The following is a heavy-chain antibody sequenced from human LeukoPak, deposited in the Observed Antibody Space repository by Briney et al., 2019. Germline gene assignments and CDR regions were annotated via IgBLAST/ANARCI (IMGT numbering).Heavy chain of an antibody. CDR1: GGSIRSHC. CDR2: IYFSGST. J-gene: IGHJ4*02. CDR3: ARGAAPHYSDY. Sequence: SETLSLTCTVSGGSIRSHCWSWVRQPPGKGLEWIGYIYFSGSTNYNPSLKSRVTISMGTSENQFSLKLSSVTAADTTVYYCARGAAPHYSDYWGQGTLVTVSS. D-gene: IGHD6-6*01. V-gene: IGHV4-59*11.